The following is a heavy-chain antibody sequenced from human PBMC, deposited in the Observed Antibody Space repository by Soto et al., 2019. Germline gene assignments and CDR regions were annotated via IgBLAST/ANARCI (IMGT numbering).Heavy chain of an antibody. D-gene: IGHD2-2*01. Sequence: PGGSLRLSCAASGFTFSNYAMNWVRQAPGKGLEWVSGISGGSGDSTFYADSVKGRFTISRDNSKNTLHLQMNSLRTEDTAVYYCAKNQPSWATRAAFDYWGQGTLVTVCS. V-gene: IGHV3-23*01. CDR1: GFTFSNYA. CDR3: AKNQPSWATRAAFDY. CDR2: ISGGSGDST. J-gene: IGHJ4*02.